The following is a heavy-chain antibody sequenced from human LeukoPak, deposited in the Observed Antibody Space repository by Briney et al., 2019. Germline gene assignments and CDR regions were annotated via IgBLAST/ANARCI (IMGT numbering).Heavy chain of an antibody. CDR2: INPNSGCT. V-gene: IGHV1-2*02. CDR3: AREMGRGSYYFDY. CDR1: GYTFTGYY. J-gene: IGHJ4*02. Sequence: ASVKVSCKASGYTFTGYYLHWVRQAPGQGLEWMGWINPNSGCTNYAQKFQGRVTMTRDTSITTAYMDLIRLTSDDTAVYYCAREMGRGSYYFDYWGQGTLVTVSS. D-gene: IGHD3-10*01.